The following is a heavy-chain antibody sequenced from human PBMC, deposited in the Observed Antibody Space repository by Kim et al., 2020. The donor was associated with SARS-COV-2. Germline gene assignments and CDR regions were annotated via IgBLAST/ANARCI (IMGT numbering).Heavy chain of an antibody. CDR2: IAYSGRT. CDR1: GDSTSRSPLY. Sequence: SETLSLTCTVSGDSTSRSPLYWNWIRQSPGKGLEWIGNIAYSGRTYYNPSLKSRVTISVDTSKSQVSLQLTSVTAAYTAVYYCARHPTGFPNWFDTWGQGTPVTVPS. CDR3: ARHPTGFPNWFDT. V-gene: IGHV4-39*01. J-gene: IGHJ5*02. D-gene: IGHD6-25*01.